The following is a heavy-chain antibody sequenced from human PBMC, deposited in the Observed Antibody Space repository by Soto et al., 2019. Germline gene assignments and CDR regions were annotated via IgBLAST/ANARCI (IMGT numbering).Heavy chain of an antibody. D-gene: IGHD5-18*01. CDR1: GFTFSSYS. CDR2: ISSSSSYI. Sequence: GGSLRLSCAASGFTFSSYSMNWVRQAPGKGLEWVSSISSSSSYIYYADSVKGRFTISRDNAKNSLYLQMNSLRAEDTAVYYCARDQRYSYGSNWFDPWGQGTLVTVSS. J-gene: IGHJ5*02. V-gene: IGHV3-21*01. CDR3: ARDQRYSYGSNWFDP.